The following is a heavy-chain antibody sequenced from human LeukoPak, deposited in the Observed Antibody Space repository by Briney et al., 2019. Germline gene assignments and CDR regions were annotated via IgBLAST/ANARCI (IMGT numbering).Heavy chain of an antibody. D-gene: IGHD3-3*01. V-gene: IGHV3-7*01. J-gene: IGHJ3*02. Sequence: GGSLRLSCAASGFTFSSYWMSWVRPAPGKGLEWVANIKQDGSEKYYVDSVKGRFTISRDNAKNSLYLQMNSLRAEDTAVYYCAREGLAYDFWSGPDAFDIWGQGTMVTVSS. CDR3: AREGLAYDFWSGPDAFDI. CDR1: GFTFSSYW. CDR2: IKQDGSEK.